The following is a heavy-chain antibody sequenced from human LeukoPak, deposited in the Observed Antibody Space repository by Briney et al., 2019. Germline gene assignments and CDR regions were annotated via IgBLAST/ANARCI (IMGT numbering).Heavy chain of an antibody. V-gene: IGHV3-23*01. D-gene: IGHD1-26*01. CDR3: AKANSGSYLDYFDS. Sequence: GGSLRLSCAASGFTFSSCAMSWVRQAPGRGLEWVSAISHTGGSTHYADSVKGRFTISRDNSKNTVYLQVNTVRAGDTAVYYCAKANSGSYLDYFDSWGQGTLVTVSS. CDR1: GFTFSSCA. CDR2: ISHTGGST. J-gene: IGHJ4*02.